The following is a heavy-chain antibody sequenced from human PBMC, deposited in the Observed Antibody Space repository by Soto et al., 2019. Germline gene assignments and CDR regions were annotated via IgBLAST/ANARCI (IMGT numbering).Heavy chain of an antibody. V-gene: IGHV3-48*03. D-gene: IGHD2-21*01. J-gene: IGHJ6*02. CDR2: ISSSGRTT. Sequence: GGSLRLSCAASGFTFSSYAMSWVRQAPGKGLEWVSYISSSGRTTYYADSVKGRFTISRDNAKNSLSLQMNSLRADDTAVYYCARDRDELVGIFPYYYGMDVWGQGTPVTVSS. CDR3: ARDRDELVGIFPYYYGMDV. CDR1: GFTFSSYA.